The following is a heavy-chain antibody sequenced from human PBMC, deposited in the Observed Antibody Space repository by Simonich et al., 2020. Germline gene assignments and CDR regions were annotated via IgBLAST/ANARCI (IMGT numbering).Heavy chain of an antibody. CDR2: ISWNSGSI. D-gene: IGHD6-13*01. Sequence: EVQLVESGGGLVQPGRSLRLSCAASGFTFDDYAMHWVRQAPGKRQKWDSGISWNSGSIGYADSGKGRFTNSRDNAKNSLYLQMNSLRAEDTALYYCAKDVAAAGTEYFQHWGQGTLVTVSS. CDR3: AKDVAAAGTEYFQH. J-gene: IGHJ1*01. V-gene: IGHV3-9*01. CDR1: GFTFDDYA.